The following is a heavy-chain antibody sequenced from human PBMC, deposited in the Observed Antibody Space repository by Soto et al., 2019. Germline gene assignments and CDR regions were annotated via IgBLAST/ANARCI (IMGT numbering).Heavy chain of an antibody. D-gene: IGHD3-22*01. CDR3: ARDRVESGYPEYFQH. V-gene: IGHV3-53*01. J-gene: IGHJ1*01. CDR1: GFTVSSNY. CDR2: IYSGGST. Sequence: EVQLVESGGGLIQPGGSLRLSCAASGFTVSSNYMSWVRQAPGKGLEWVSVIYSGGSTYYAVSVKGRFTISRDNSNHTLYLQMNSLRAEDTAVYYFARDRVESGYPEYFQHWGQGTLVTVSS.